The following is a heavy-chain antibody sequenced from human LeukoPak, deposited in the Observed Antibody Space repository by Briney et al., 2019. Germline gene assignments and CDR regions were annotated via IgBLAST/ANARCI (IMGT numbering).Heavy chain of an antibody. D-gene: IGHD3-22*01. J-gene: IGHJ5*02. V-gene: IGHV3-74*01. CDR1: GFTFSDHW. CDR3: ARDYYMGIVDQ. Sequence: GGSLRLSCEASGFTFSDHWMHWVRQAPGKGLVWVSVISKDGSTSIYADSVRGRLTISRDNAKNTLYLQMNSLRVEDTSVYYCARDYYMGIVDQWGQGTRVTVSS. CDR2: ISKDGSTS.